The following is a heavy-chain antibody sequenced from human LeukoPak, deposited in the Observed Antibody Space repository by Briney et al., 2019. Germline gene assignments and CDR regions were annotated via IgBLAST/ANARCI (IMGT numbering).Heavy chain of an antibody. CDR1: GASISSSNYY. J-gene: IGHJ5*02. D-gene: IGHD6-6*01. V-gene: IGHV4-39*01. CDR3: ARARGYSSSSGYWFDP. Sequence: PSETLSLTCTVSGASISSSNYYWGWIRQPPGTGLEWIGNIYSTGSTYYIPSLKSRVTISPDTSKNQFSLKLSSVTAADTAVYYCARARGYSSSSGYWFDPWGQGTLVTVSS. CDR2: IYSTGST.